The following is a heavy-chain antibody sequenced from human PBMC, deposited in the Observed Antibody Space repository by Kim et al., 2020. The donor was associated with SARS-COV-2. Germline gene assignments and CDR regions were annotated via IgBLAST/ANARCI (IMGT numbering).Heavy chain of an antibody. D-gene: IGHD2-21*02. CDR3: ARDLPYCGGDCYSGWFDP. J-gene: IGHJ5*02. Sequence: KSRVTISVDTSKNQFSLKLSSVTAADTAVYYCARDLPYCGGDCYSGWFDPWGQGTLVTVSS. V-gene: IGHV4-34*01.